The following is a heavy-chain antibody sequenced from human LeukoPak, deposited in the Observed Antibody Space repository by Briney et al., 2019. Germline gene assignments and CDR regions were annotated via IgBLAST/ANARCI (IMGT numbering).Heavy chain of an antibody. CDR2: IYYSGST. CDR3: ARQDSGRAFDI. Sequence: ASEALSLTCTVSGGSISSYYWSWIRQPPGKGLEWIGYIYYSGSTNYNPSLKSRVTISVDTSKNQFSLKLSSVTAADTAVYYCARQDSGRAFDIWGQGTMVTVSS. J-gene: IGHJ3*02. V-gene: IGHV4-59*08. CDR1: GGSISSYY. D-gene: IGHD3-10*01.